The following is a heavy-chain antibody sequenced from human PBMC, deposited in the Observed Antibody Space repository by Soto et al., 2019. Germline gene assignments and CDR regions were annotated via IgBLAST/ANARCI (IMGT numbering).Heavy chain of an antibody. CDR2: IRDRAYNYAT. D-gene: IGHD3-10*01. CDR1: GFVFKDSS. V-gene: IGHV3-73*01. Sequence: EVLLVESGGGLVQPGGSLKLSCAASGFVFKDSSIHWVRQASGKGLEWIGRIRDRAYNYATAYAASVKGRFTISRDDSNNMAYLQMNGLETEDTAIYYCTSLISAAQDYWGQGTLVTVSS. CDR3: TSLISAAQDY. J-gene: IGHJ4*02.